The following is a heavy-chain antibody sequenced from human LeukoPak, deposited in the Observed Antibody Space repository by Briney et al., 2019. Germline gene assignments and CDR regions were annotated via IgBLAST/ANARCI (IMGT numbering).Heavy chain of an antibody. Sequence: GASVKVSCKASGYIFTDYYMHWVRQAPGQGLEWMGWINPNSGGTNYAQKFQGRVTMTRDTSISTAYMELSRLRSDDTAVYYCARVPAGPLWEVHRLDYWGQGTLVTVSS. D-gene: IGHD1-26*01. CDR1: GYIFTDYY. CDR3: ARVPAGPLWEVHRLDY. V-gene: IGHV1-2*02. J-gene: IGHJ4*02. CDR2: INPNSGGT.